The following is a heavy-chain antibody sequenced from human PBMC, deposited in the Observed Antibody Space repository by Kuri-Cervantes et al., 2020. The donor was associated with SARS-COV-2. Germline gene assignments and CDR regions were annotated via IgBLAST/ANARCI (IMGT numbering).Heavy chain of an antibody. V-gene: IGHV3-53*01. Sequence: GESLKISGAASGFTVSSNYMSWVRQAPGKGLEWVSVIYSGGSTSYADSVKGRFTISRDNSRNTLYLQMNSLRAEDTAVYYCARGHDRRVYFSTPAPYYFDFWGQGILVTVSS. CDR2: IYSGGST. CDR1: GFTVSSNY. D-gene: IGHD3-22*01. J-gene: IGHJ4*02. CDR3: ARGHDRRVYFSTPAPYYFDF.